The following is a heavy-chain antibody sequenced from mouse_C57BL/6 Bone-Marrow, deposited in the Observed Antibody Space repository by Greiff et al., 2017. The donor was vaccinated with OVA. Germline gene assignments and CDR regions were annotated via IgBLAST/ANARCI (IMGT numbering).Heavy chain of an antibody. CDR2: IYPGDGDT. CDR3: ARTIYDGYLYWYFDV. D-gene: IGHD2-3*01. Sequence: VQLQQSGPELVKPGASVKISCKASGYAFSSSWMNWVKQRPGKGLEWIGRIYPGDGDTNYNGKFKGKATLTTDKSSSTAYMQLSSLTSEDSAVYFCARTIYDGYLYWYFDVWGT. CDR1: GYAFSSSW. V-gene: IGHV1-82*01. J-gene: IGHJ1*03.